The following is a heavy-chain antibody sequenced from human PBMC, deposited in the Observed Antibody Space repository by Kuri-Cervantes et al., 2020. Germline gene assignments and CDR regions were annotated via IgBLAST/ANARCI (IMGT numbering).Heavy chain of an antibody. J-gene: IGHJ4*02. CDR1: GFSFDDYA. D-gene: IGHD6-13*01. Sequence: GESLKISCAASGFSFDDYAMHWVRQAPGKGLEWVSGISGSGGSTYYADSVKGRFTISRDNSKNTLYLQMNSLRLEDTAVYYCATLIAAAGTPSDYWGPGTLVTVSS. V-gene: IGHV3-23*01. CDR3: ATLIAAAGTPSDY. CDR2: ISGSGGST.